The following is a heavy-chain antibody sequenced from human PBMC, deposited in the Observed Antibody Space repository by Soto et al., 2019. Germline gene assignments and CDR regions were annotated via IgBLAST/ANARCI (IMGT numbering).Heavy chain of an antibody. J-gene: IGHJ4*02. V-gene: IGHV3-49*03. CDR1: GFTFGDYA. Sequence: PGGSLRLSCTASGFTFGDYAMSWFRQAPGKGLEWVGFIRSKAYGGTTEYAASVKGRFTISRDDSKSIAYLQMNSLKTEDTAVYYCTRDGSTVTSAYFDYWGQGTLVTVSS. D-gene: IGHD4-17*01. CDR2: IRSKAYGGTT. CDR3: TRDGSTVTSAYFDY.